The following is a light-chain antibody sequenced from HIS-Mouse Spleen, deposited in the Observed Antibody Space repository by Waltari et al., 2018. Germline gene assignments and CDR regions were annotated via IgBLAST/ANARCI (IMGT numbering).Light chain of an antibody. Sequence: DIVMTQSPDSLAVSLAEWATINCKSSPSVLYSSNNNNYLDWYQQKPRQPPKLLIYRASTRESGLPDRFSGSESGTDFTLTISSLQAEDVAVYYCQQYYSTPYTFGQRTKLEIK. J-gene: IGKJ2*01. CDR2: RAS. CDR1: PSVLYSSNNNNY. V-gene: IGKV4-1*01. CDR3: QQYYSTPYT.